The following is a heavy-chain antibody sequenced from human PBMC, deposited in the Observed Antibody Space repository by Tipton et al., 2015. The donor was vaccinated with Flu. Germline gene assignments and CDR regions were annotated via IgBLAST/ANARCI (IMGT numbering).Heavy chain of an antibody. D-gene: IGHD6-13*01. J-gene: IGHJ4*02. CDR1: GGSISSGGYY. V-gene: IGHV4-31*03. CDR3: ASVVAAAGVPDY. CDR2: IYYSGST. Sequence: TLSLICTVSGGSISSGGYYWSWIRQHPGKGLEWIGYIYYSGSTYYNPSLKSRVTISVDMSKNQFSLKLSSVTAADTAVYYCASVVAAAGVPDYWGQGTLVTVSS.